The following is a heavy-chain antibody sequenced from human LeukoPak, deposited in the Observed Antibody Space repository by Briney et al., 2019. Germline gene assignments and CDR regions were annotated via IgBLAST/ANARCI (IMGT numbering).Heavy chain of an antibody. V-gene: IGHV3-48*04. CDR1: GFTFSSYS. J-gene: IGHJ2*01. Sequence: GGSLRLSCAASGFTFSSYSMNWVRQAPGKGLEWVSYISSSGSTIYYADSVKGRFTISRDNAKNSLYLQMNSLRAEDTAVYYCARFNRGYYYDSSGYYRHHWYFDLWGRGTLVTVSS. D-gene: IGHD3-22*01. CDR2: ISSSGSTI. CDR3: ARFNRGYYYDSSGYYRHHWYFDL.